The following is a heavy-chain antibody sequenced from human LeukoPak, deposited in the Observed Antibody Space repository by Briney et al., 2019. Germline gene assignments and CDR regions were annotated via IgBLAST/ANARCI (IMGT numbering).Heavy chain of an antibody. J-gene: IGHJ4*02. CDR2: ISGSGDST. V-gene: IGHV3-23*01. CDR3: AKLIGYGSGSSNY. Sequence: GGSLRLSCAASGFIFSNYAMNWVRQAPGKGLGWVSVISGSGDSTDYADSVKGRFTISRDNSKNTLYLQMNSPRAEDTAVYYCAKLIGYGSGSSNYWGQGILVTVSS. D-gene: IGHD3-10*01. CDR1: GFIFSNYA.